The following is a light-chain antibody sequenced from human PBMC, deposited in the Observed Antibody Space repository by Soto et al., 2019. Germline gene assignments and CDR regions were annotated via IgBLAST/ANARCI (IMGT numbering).Light chain of an antibody. CDR3: SSYAGNNNLRV. V-gene: IGLV2-8*01. CDR2: LVT. J-gene: IGLJ2*01. Sequence: QSALTQPPSASGSPGQSVTISCTGTSSDVGGYNYVSWYQQHPGKAPKLLIYLVTKRPSGVPDRFSGSKSGNTASLTVSGLQAEDEADYYCSSYAGNNNLRVFGGGTKLTVL. CDR1: SSDVGGYNY.